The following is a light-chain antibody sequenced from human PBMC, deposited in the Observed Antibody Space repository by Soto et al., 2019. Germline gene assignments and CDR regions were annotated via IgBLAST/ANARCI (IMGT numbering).Light chain of an antibody. V-gene: IGLV1-44*01. Sequence: QSVLTQPPSASGTPGQRVTISCSGSSSNIGSNTVNWYHQLPGTAPKLLIYSNNQRPSGVPDRFSGSKSGTSASLAISGLQSEDEADYYCAAWDESLNGYVFGTGTKLTVL. CDR3: AAWDESLNGYV. CDR1: SSNIGSNT. J-gene: IGLJ1*01. CDR2: SNN.